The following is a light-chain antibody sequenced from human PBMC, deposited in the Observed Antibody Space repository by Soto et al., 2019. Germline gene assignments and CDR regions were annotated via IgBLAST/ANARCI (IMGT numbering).Light chain of an antibody. CDR3: EYYGSSIT. V-gene: IGKV3-20*01. CDR2: DAS. J-gene: IGKJ4*01. CDR1: QSISRY. Sequence: EIVLTQSPGTLSLSPGERATLSCRASQSISRYLAWYQQKPGQAPRLLIFDASNRATGIPARFSGSGSGTDFTLTFSRLEPEDFAVYYCEYYGSSITFGGGTKVDIK.